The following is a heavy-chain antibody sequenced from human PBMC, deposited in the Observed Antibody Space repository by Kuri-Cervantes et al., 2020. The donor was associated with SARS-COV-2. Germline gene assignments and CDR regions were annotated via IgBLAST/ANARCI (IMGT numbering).Heavy chain of an antibody. Sequence: GESLKISCAASGFTFSSYVVHWVRQAPGKGLEWVAVISYDESNKYYADSVKGRFTISRDNSKNTLYLQMNSLRAEDTAVYYCAGSGSLDYWGQGTLVTVSS. CDR1: GFTFSSYV. D-gene: IGHD1-26*01. CDR2: ISYDESNK. CDR3: AGSGSLDY. V-gene: IGHV3-30-3*01. J-gene: IGHJ4*02.